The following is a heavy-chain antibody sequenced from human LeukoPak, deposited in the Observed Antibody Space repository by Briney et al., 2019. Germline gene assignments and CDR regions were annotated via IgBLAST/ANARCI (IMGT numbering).Heavy chain of an antibody. J-gene: IGHJ4*02. CDR1: GFTVTNYY. CDR2: IYSDGNT. D-gene: IGHD6-19*01. V-gene: IGHV3-53*01. CDR3: ARGESIAVAAFDY. Sequence: PGGSLRLSCAASGFTVTNYYMSWVRQAPGKGLEWVSVIYSDGNTKYADSVRGRFTISRDNLQNTLYLQMNSLRAEDTAVYYCARGESIAVAAFDYWGQGTLVTVSS.